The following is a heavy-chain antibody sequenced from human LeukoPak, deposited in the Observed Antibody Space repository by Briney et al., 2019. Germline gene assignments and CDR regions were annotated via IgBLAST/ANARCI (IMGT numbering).Heavy chain of an antibody. Sequence: PGGSLRLSSAASGFTFSTYAMSWVRQAPGKGLEWVSHFGGSGGTIYYADSVKGRFTISRDNSKNTLYLQMNSLRAEDTAVYYCAKSDCGGDCHLLDYWGQGTLVTVSS. CDR2: FGGSGGTI. J-gene: IGHJ4*02. V-gene: IGHV3-23*01. D-gene: IGHD2-21*02. CDR1: GFTFSTYA. CDR3: AKSDCGGDCHLLDY.